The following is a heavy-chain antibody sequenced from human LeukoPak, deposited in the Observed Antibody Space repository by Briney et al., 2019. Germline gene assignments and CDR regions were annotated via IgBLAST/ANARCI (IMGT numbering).Heavy chain of an antibody. D-gene: IGHD2-2*01. CDR2: IIPIFGTA. V-gene: IGHV1-69*05. CDR1: GGTFSSYA. CDR3: ARGKRVPAADDY. Sequence: SVKVSCKASGGTFSSYAISWVRQAPGQGLEWMGGIIPIFGTANYAQKFQGRVTITTDESTSTAYMELSSLRSEDTGVYYCARGKRVPAADDYWGQGTLVTVSS. J-gene: IGHJ4*02.